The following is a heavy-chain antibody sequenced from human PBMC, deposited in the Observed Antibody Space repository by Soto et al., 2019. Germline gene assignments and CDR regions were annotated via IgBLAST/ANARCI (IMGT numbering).Heavy chain of an antibody. CDR2: VNNDGSGT. D-gene: IGHD6-19*01. V-gene: IGHV3-74*01. Sequence: EVQLVESGGGLVQPGGSLRLSCAASGFTFSSYWMHWVRQAPGQGLVWFSHVNNDGSGTGYADFVRGRFTTSRDNAKNALYLEMNDLRAEDTAVYYCAATGYTIGGGASWGQGTLVTVSS. CDR1: GFTFSSYW. J-gene: IGHJ5*02. CDR3: AATGYTIGGGAS.